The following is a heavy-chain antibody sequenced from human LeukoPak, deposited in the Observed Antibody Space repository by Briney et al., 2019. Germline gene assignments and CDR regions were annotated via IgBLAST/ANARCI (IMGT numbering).Heavy chain of an antibody. CDR3: ARGVARGDYYYDSSGYTH. CDR1: GGSFSGYY. J-gene: IGHJ4*02. CDR2: INHSGST. V-gene: IGHV4-34*01. Sequence: SETLSLTCAVYGGSFSGYYWSWIRQPPGKGLEWIGEINHSGSTNYNPSLKSRVTISVDTSKNQFSLKLSSVTAADTAVYYCARGVARGDYYYDSSGYTHWGQGTLVTVSS. D-gene: IGHD3-22*01.